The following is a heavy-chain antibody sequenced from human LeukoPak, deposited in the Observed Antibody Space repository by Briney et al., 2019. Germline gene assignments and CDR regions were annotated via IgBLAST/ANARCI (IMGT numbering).Heavy chain of an antibody. CDR2: IYSGGDT. Sequence: GGSLRLSCAASGFSVNSNYMSWVRQAPGKGLEWVSVIYSGGDTYYADSVKGRFTISRDNSKNTLYLQMNSLRAEDTAVYYCARGDGGDAFDIWGQGTMVTASS. CDR3: ARGDGGDAFDI. D-gene: IGHD2-15*01. J-gene: IGHJ3*02. CDR1: GFSVNSNY. V-gene: IGHV3-53*01.